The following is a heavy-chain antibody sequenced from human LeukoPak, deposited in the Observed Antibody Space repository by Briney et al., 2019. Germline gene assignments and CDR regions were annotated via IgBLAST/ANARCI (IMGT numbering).Heavy chain of an antibody. D-gene: IGHD2-2*01. Sequence: GGSLRLSCTASGFTFNTYWMIWVRQAPGKGLEWVANINQDASVRYYVASVKGRFTISRDNAKNSLYLQMNSLRAEDTAVYYCAKEGYCTSTSCYGPYYFDYWGQGTLVTVSS. J-gene: IGHJ4*02. CDR3: AKEGYCTSTSCYGPYYFDY. CDR1: GFTFNTYW. V-gene: IGHV3-7*03. CDR2: INQDASVR.